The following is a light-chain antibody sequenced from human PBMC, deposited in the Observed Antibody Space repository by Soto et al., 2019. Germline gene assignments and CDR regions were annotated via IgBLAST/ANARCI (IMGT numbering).Light chain of an antibody. V-gene: IGLV2-8*01. CDR2: EVS. J-gene: IGLJ2*01. CDR3: SSYAASNNLGV. Sequence: QPVLTQPPSASGSPGQSVTISCIGTSSDVGGYNYVSWYQQHPGKAPKLMIYEVSKRPSGVPDRFSGSKSGNMASLTVSGLQAEDEADYYCSSYAASNNLGVFGGGTKLTVL. CDR1: SSDVGGYNY.